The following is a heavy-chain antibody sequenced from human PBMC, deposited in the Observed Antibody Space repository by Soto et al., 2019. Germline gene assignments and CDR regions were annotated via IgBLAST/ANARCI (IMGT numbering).Heavy chain of an antibody. D-gene: IGHD1-26*01. J-gene: IGHJ4*02. Sequence: QVQLVESGGGVVQPGRSLRLSCAASGFTVSAYTMHWVRQAPGKGLEWVAVISSDGNHKYYTDYVKGRFTISRDTSTKTPYLQMNSIRAEDTAVYYSASWEQPLCDYWCQGTLVTVS. CDR3: ASWEQPLCDY. V-gene: IGHV3-30-3*01. CDR1: GFTVSAYT. CDR2: ISSDGNHK.